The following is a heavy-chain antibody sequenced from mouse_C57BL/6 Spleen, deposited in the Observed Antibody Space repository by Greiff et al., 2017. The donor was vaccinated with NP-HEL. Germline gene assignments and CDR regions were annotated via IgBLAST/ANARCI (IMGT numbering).Heavy chain of an antibody. CDR2: INYDGSST. V-gene: IGHV5-16*01. CDR1: GFTFSDYY. J-gene: IGHJ2*01. Sequence: EVKLMESEGGLVQPGSSMKLSCTASGFTFSDYYMAWVRQVPEKGLEWVANINYDGSSTYYLDSLKSRFIISRDNAKNILYLQMSSLKSEDTATYYCAREDYYGSRHFDYWGQGTTLTVSS. D-gene: IGHD1-1*01. CDR3: AREDYYGSRHFDY.